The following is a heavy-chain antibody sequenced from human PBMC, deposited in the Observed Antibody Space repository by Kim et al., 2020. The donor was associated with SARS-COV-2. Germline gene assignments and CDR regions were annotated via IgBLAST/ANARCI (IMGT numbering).Heavy chain of an antibody. J-gene: IGHJ4*02. Sequence: SETLSLTCTVSGDSISSGDHYWSWVRQHPVKGLEWIGFIYYTGNTYYNPSLKSRVTISVDTSKNQFSLNLASVTAADTAVYYCARASKQWGDYFDYWGQGTLVTVSS. D-gene: IGHD3-16*01. CDR3: ARASKQWGDYFDY. CDR1: GDSISSGDHY. V-gene: IGHV4-31*03. CDR2: IYYTGNT.